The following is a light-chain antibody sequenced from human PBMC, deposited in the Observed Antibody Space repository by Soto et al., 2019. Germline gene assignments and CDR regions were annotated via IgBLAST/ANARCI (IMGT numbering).Light chain of an antibody. J-gene: IGKJ1*01. CDR1: QSVSSN. Sequence: EIVMTQSPATLSVSPGERATLSCRASQSVSSNLAWYQQKPSQAPRLLIYGASTRAPGIPARFSGCGSGTEFTPTISSPQSEDVALYYCQPYNNCRSLAFGQGTKVETK. CDR2: GAS. V-gene: IGKV3-15*01. CDR3: QPYNNCRSLA.